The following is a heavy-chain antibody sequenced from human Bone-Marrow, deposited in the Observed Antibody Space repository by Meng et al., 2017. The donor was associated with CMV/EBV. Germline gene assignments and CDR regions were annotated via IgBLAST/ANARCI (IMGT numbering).Heavy chain of an antibody. Sequence: SETLSLTCTVSIASISSYYWSWIRQPPGKGLEWIGYIYYNGGTNYNPSLKSRVTMSVDTSKNQFSLKLTSVTAADTAVYYCARQPPGSAAFAIWGQGPRVTGSS. J-gene: IGHJ3*02. CDR1: IASISSYY. CDR2: IYYNGGT. D-gene: IGHD3-10*01. V-gene: IGHV4-59*01. CDR3: ARQPPGSAAFAI.